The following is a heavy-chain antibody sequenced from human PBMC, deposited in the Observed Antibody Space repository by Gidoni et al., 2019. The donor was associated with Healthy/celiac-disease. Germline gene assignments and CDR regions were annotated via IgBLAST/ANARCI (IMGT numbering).Heavy chain of an antibody. CDR2: ISYDGSNK. D-gene: IGHD3-10*01. J-gene: IGHJ6*02. Sequence: QVPLVWSGGGVVHPGGSMTLSCAASGFTFSSYGMHWVRQAPGKGLEWVAVISYDGSNKYYADSVKGRFTISRDNSKNTLYLQMNSLRAEDTAVYYCAKDDPNPLTLTSTPLYGMDVWGQGTTVTVSS. CDR3: AKDDPNPLTLTSTPLYGMDV. V-gene: IGHV3-30*18. CDR1: GFTFSSYG.